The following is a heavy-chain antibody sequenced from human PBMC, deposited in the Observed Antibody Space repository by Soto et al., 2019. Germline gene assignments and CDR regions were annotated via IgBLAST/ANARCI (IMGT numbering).Heavy chain of an antibody. J-gene: IGHJ5*02. V-gene: IGHV3-30-3*01. D-gene: IGHD3-22*01. CDR3: ARDGQSGYRTNNWFDP. CDR2: ISYDGSNK. CDR1: GFTFSSYA. Sequence: GGSLRLSCAASGFTFSSYAMHWVRQAPGKGLEWVAVISYDGSNKYYADSVKGRFTISRDNSKNTLYLQMNSLRAEDTAVYYCARDGQSGYRTNNWFDPWGQGTLVTVSS.